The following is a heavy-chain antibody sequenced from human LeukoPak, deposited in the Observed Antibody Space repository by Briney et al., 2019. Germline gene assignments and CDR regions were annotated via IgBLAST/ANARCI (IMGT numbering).Heavy chain of an antibody. CDR3: ARAPEPGAAAGNPLGY. D-gene: IGHD6-13*01. CDR1: GFTFSDYY. Sequence: PGGSLRLSCAASGFTFSDYYMSWIRQAPGKGLEWVSYISSSGSTIYYADSVKGRFTISRDNAKNTLYLQMNSLRADDTAVYYCARAPEPGAAAGNPLGYWGQGTLVTVSS. CDR2: ISSSGSTI. J-gene: IGHJ4*02. V-gene: IGHV3-11*04.